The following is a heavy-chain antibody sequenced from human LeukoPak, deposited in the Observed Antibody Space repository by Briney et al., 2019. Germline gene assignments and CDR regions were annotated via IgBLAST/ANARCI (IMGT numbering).Heavy chain of an antibody. Sequence: SETLPLTCTVSSGSVSSGSYYWSWIRQPPGKGLECIGYIFYSGSTNYNPSLKSRVTISLDTSKNQFSLKLTSVTAADTAVYYCARALRTPSVFDIWGQGTMVTVSS. V-gene: IGHV4-61*01. D-gene: IGHD3-10*01. CDR3: ARALRTPSVFDI. J-gene: IGHJ3*02. CDR1: SGSVSSGSYY. CDR2: IFYSGST.